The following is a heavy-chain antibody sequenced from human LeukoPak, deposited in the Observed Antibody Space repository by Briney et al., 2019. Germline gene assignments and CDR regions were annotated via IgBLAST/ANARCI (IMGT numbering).Heavy chain of an antibody. V-gene: IGHV1-18*01. CDR2: ISAYNGNT. CDR3: ARDIVVVSVYYYYYYGMDV. J-gene: IGHJ6*02. D-gene: IGHD2-15*01. Sequence: ASVTVSCKASGYTFTSYGISWVRQAPGQGLEWMGWISAYNGNTNYAQKLQGRVTMTTDTSTSTAYMELRSLRSDDTAVYYRARDIVVVSVYYYYYYGMDVWGQGTTVTVSS. CDR1: GYTFTSYG.